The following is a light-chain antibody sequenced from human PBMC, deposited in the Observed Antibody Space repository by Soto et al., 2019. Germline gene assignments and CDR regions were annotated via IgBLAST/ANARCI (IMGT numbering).Light chain of an antibody. V-gene: IGKV1-9*01. CDR2: AAS. J-gene: IGKJ5*01. CDR3: QHINDSPLT. Sequence: DIQLTQSPSFPSPSIGETVPITCRASHVISTSLAWYQVKPGKAPKLLNYAASTSESGVPTRCSGTVSGTEFSLTITSLQPEDFASYYCQHINDSPLTFGQGTRLEIK. CDR1: HVISTS.